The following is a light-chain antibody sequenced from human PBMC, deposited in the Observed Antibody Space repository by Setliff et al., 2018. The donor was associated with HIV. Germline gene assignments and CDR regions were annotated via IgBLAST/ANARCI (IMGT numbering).Light chain of an antibody. J-gene: IGLJ1*01. CDR1: KSDVGGYNY. Sequence: QSALPQPASVSAAPGLAITISCTGTKSDVGGYNYVSWYLQESGKAPKLIMYDFTSRPSGISNRFSGSQSGNTASLTISGLRTEDEGTYYCTSYTSSDTYVFGTGTKVTVL. V-gene: IGLV2-14*03. CDR2: DFT. CDR3: TSYTSSDTYV.